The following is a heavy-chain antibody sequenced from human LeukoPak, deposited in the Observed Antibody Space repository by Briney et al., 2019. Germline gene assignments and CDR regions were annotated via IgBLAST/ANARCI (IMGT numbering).Heavy chain of an antibody. Sequence: ASVKVSCKASGYTFTSYAMNWVRQAPGQGLEWMGWINTNTGNPTYAQGFTGRFVFSLDTSVSTAYLQISSLKAEDTAVYYCTRTDVELLWFGNNWFDPWGQGTLVTVSS. V-gene: IGHV7-4-1*02. CDR3: TRTDVELLWFGNNWFDP. CDR1: GYTFTSYA. D-gene: IGHD3-10*01. J-gene: IGHJ5*02. CDR2: INTNTGNP.